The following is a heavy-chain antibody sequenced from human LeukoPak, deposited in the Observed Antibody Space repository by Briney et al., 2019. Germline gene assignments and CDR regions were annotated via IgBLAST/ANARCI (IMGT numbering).Heavy chain of an antibody. CDR3: ARAGGDSYWYFDL. D-gene: IGHD2-21*01. V-gene: IGHV1-46*01. Sequence: GASVKVSCKASGYTFTSYYIHWVRQAPGQGLEWMGIINPSGASTNYAQKFQGRVTMTRDMSTSTVYMELSSLRSDDTAVYYCARAGGDSYWYFDLWGRGTLVTVSS. CDR2: INPSGAST. CDR1: GYTFTSYY. J-gene: IGHJ2*01.